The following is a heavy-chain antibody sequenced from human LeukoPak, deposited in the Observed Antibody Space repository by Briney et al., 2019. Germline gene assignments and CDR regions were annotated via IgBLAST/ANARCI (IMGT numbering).Heavy chain of an antibody. Sequence: ASVKVSCKASGYTFTGYYMHWVRQAPGQGLEWMGWINPNSGGTNYAQKFQGRVTMTRDPSISTAYMELSRLRSDDTAVYYCARVKLGATMVRGAHPIDYWGQGTLVTVSS. J-gene: IGHJ4*02. V-gene: IGHV1-2*02. CDR1: GYTFTGYY. CDR3: ARVKLGATMVRGAHPIDY. D-gene: IGHD3-10*01. CDR2: INPNSGGT.